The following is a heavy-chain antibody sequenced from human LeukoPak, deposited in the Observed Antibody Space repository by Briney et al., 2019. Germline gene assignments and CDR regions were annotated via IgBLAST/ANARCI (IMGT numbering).Heavy chain of an antibody. CDR2: INPNSGGT. CDR1: GYTFTGYY. V-gene: IGHV1-2*02. D-gene: IGHD6-6*01. Sequence: ASVKVSCKASGYTFTGYYMHWVRQAPGQGLEWMGWINPNSGGTNYAQKFQGRVTMTRDTSISTAYMELSRLRSDDTAVYYCATHIEYSSSSGDYWGQGTLVTVSP. CDR3: ATHIEYSSSSGDY. J-gene: IGHJ4*02.